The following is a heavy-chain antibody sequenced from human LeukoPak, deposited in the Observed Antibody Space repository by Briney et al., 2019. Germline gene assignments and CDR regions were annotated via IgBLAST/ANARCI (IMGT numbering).Heavy chain of an antibody. CDR2: ISAYNGNT. CDR3: ARDTMVRGVINLDY. D-gene: IGHD3-10*01. V-gene: IGHV1-18*01. Sequence: ASVKVSCKASGYTFTSYGISWLRQAPRQGLEWMGWISAYNGNTNYAQKLQGRVTMTTDTSTSTAYMELRSLRSDDTAVYYCARDTMVRGVINLDYWGQGTLVTVSS. CDR1: GYTFTSYG. J-gene: IGHJ4*02.